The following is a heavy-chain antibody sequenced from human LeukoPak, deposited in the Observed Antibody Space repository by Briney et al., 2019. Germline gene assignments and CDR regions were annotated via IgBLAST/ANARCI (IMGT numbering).Heavy chain of an antibody. CDR3: ARDGSGVWFDY. V-gene: IGHV1-18*01. D-gene: IGHD3-10*01. Sequence: ASVKVSCKASNYTFTSFGISWVRQAPGQGLEWMAWINAYNGDTNYAQKFQGRVTLTTDTSTSTAYMELRSLRSDDTAVYYCARDGSGVWFDYWGQGTLVTVSS. CDR2: INAYNGDT. J-gene: IGHJ4*02. CDR1: NYTFTSFG.